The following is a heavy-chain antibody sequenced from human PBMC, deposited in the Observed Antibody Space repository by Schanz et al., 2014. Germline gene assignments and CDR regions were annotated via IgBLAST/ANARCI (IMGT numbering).Heavy chain of an antibody. J-gene: IGHJ4*02. D-gene: IGHD2-15*01. V-gene: IGHV3-21*01. CDR2: ISSSSSYI. CDR3: ARDRGYCSGGSCLTFDY. CDR1: GFTFSNYA. Sequence: EVQLLESGGGLVRHGGSLRLFCAASGFTFSNYAMSWVRQAPGKGLEWVSSISSSSSYIYYADSVKGRFTISRDNAKNSLYLQMNSLRAEDTAVYYCARDRGYCSGGSCLTFDYWGQGTLVTVSS.